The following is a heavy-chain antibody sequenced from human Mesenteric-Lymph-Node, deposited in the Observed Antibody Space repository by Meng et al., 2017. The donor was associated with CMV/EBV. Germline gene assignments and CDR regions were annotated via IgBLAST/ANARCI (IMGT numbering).Heavy chain of an antibody. CDR3: VRDHDFWSGYYDS. D-gene: IGHD3-3*01. Sequence: GESLKISCAASGFTFSVYWMHWVRQAPGKGLVWVSRISTDGRSTSYEDSVQGRFTISRDNAKNTLYLQMTSLRAEDTAVYYCVRDHDFWSGYYDSWGQGTLVTVSS. J-gene: IGHJ4*02. CDR2: ISTDGRST. CDR1: GFTFSVYW. V-gene: IGHV3-74*01.